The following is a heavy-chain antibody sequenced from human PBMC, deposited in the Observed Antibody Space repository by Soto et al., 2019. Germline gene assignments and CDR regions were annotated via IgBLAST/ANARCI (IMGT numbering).Heavy chain of an antibody. CDR3: AKIALSYAGEFDN. J-gene: IGHJ4*02. CDR1: GFNFSSYS. D-gene: IGHD2-21*01. CDR2: ISGRDDSP. V-gene: IGHV3-23*01. Sequence: EVQLSESGGGLVQPGGSLRLSCAASGFNFSSYSMGWVRQAPGKGLEWVSAISGRDDSPDHADSVRGRFTISRDNTKNSMDLQMSSLRAEDTAIYYGAKIALSYAGEFDNWGQGTLVTVSS.